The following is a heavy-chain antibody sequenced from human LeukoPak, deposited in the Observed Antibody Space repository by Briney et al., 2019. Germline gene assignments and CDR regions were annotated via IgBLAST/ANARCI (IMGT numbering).Heavy chain of an antibody. J-gene: IGHJ6*03. CDR2: IYYSGST. V-gene: IGHV4-59*01. D-gene: IGHD5-12*01. CDR1: GDSISTYS. CDR3: ARFIVATMSPYYYYYYMDV. Sequence: PSETLSLTCTVSGDSISTYSWIYIRQPPGKGLEWIGYIYYSGSTNYNPSLKSRVTISVDTSKNQFSLKLSSVTAADTAVYYCARFIVATMSPYYYYYYMDVWGKGTTVTVSS.